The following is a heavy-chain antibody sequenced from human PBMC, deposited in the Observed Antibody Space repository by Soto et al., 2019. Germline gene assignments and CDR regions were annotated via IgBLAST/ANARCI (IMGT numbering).Heavy chain of an antibody. V-gene: IGHV3-23*01. CDR2: ISGSGGST. D-gene: IGHD2-15*01. Sequence: EVQLLESGGGLVQPGGSLRLSCAASGFTFSSYAMSWVRQAPGKGLEWVSAISGSGGSTYYADSVKGRFTISRDNSKNTLYLHMNSLRAEDTAVYYCAKDPGYCSGGSCYTPQGDYWGQGTLVTVSS. CDR1: GFTFSSYA. CDR3: AKDPGYCSGGSCYTPQGDY. J-gene: IGHJ4*02.